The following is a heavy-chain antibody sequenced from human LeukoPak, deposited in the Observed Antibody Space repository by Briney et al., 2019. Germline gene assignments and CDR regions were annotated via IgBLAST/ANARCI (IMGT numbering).Heavy chain of an antibody. D-gene: IGHD3-3*01. Sequence: NPGGSLRLSCTASGFTFNEYATSWFRQAPGKGLEWVGFIRSKGSGGTIEYAASVKGRFTLSRDDSKSIVSLQMNSLQSEDTAVYYCVKGRTRADSWGQGTLVTVSS. J-gene: IGHJ4*02. V-gene: IGHV3-49*05. CDR3: VKGRTRADS. CDR1: GFTFNEYA. CDR2: IRSKGSGGTI.